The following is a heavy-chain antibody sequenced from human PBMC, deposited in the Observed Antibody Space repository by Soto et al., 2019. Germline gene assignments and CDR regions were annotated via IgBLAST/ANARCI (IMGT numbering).Heavy chain of an antibody. CDR3: AKDRDGAAAGPTKFYGMDV. D-gene: IGHD6-13*01. CDR1: GFTFSSYA. V-gene: IGHV3-23*01. J-gene: IGHJ6*02. CDR2: ISGSGDST. Sequence: SGGDLVQAGGSLRLSCAASGFTFSSYAMSWVRQAPGKGLEWVSVISGSGDSTYYADSVRGRFTISRDNSKNTLYLQMNSLRAEDTAVYYCAKDRDGAAAGPTKFYGMDVRGQGTTVTVSS.